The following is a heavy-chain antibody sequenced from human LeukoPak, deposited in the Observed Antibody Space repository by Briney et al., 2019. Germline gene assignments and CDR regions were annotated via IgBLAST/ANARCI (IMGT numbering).Heavy chain of an antibody. V-gene: IGHV3-30*02. CDR1: GFTFSSYG. Sequence: GGSLRLSCAASGFTFSSYGMHWVRQAPGKGLEWVAFIRYDGSNKYYADSVKGRFTISRDNSKNTLYLQMNSLRAEDTAVYYCAKGQDYDFWSGYYSAFDYWGQGTLVTVSS. CDR2: IRYDGSNK. D-gene: IGHD3-3*01. CDR3: AKGQDYDFWSGYYSAFDY. J-gene: IGHJ4*02.